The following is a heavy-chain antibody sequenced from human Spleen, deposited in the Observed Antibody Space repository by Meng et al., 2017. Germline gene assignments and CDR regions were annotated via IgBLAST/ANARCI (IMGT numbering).Heavy chain of an antibody. CDR1: DYTLTSDG. Sequence: QVQLVQSGAEVKKPGASVKVSCKVSDYTLTSDGFSWVRQAPGQGLQWMGWISAYNGHTNYAQRLQGRVTMTTDTSTSTAYMVLRSLRSDDTAVSYCARDTDGMDVWGQGTMVTVSS. D-gene: IGHD4-11*01. CDR3: ARDTDGMDV. J-gene: IGHJ6*02. CDR2: ISAYNGHT. V-gene: IGHV1-18*04.